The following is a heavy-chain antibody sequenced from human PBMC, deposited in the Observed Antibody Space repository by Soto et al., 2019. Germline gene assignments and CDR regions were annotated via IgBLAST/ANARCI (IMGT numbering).Heavy chain of an antibody. D-gene: IGHD6-19*01. J-gene: IGHJ3*02. CDR2: VDYSGTT. CDR3: AGEPVAGPKAHTVDI. V-gene: IGHV4-59*01. CDR1: GGSISNYY. Sequence: QVQLQESGPGLVKPSETLSLICTVSGGSISNYYWTWIRQPPGKRLEWIGYVDYSGTTNYNPFLKSRVTISVDTSKDQFSLKITSVTAADTAVYYCAGEPVAGPKAHTVDIWGQGTMVTVSS.